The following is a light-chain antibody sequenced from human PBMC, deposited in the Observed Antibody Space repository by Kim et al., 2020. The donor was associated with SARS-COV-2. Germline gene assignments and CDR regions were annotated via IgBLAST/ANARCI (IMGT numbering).Light chain of an antibody. Sequence: GQRFTISCSGSSSNIGSRAVNWYQHVPGTAPRLLIHSDNERPSGVPDRFSGSKSGTSASLAISGLQSEDETDYYCATWDDSRSGWVFGGGTQLTVL. CDR2: SDN. CDR1: SSNIGSRA. CDR3: ATWDDSRSGWV. J-gene: IGLJ3*02. V-gene: IGLV1-44*01.